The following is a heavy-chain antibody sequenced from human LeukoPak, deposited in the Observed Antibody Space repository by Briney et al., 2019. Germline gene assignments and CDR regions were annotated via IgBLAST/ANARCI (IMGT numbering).Heavy chain of an antibody. D-gene: IGHD1-26*01. CDR1: GYTFTSYY. CDR3: ARGSPNWVGATSHFYY. CDR2: INPSGGST. V-gene: IGHV1-46*01. J-gene: IGHJ4*02. Sequence: GASVKVSCKASGYTFTSYYMHLVRQAPGQGLEWMGIINPSGGSTSYAQKFQGRVTMTRDTSTSTVYMELSSLRSEDTAVYYCARGSPNWVGATSHFYYWGQGTLVTVSS.